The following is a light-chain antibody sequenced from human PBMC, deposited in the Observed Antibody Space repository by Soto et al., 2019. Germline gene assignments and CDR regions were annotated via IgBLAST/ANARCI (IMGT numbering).Light chain of an antibody. CDR2: AAS. J-gene: IGKJ1*01. CDR1: QGISSY. CDR3: QQYNSYSRT. Sequence: DIQMAQSPSTLSASVGDRVTITCRASQGISSYLSWYQQKPGKAPKLLIYAASNFQSGVPSRFSGSGSGTEFTLTISSLQPDDFATYYCQQYNSYSRTFGQGTKVDI. V-gene: IGKV1-5*01.